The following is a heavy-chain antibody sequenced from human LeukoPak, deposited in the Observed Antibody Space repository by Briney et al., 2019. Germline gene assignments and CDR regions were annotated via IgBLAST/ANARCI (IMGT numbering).Heavy chain of an antibody. CDR1: GFTFSNYA. Sequence: GGSLRLSCAASGFTFSNYAMSWVRQAPGKGLEWVSVISGSGGKTYYAASVKGRFTISRDNSKKTLYLQMNSLRAEDTAVYHCAKGVKWELPIDYWGQGTLVTVSS. J-gene: IGHJ4*02. CDR3: AKGVKWELPIDY. V-gene: IGHV3-23*01. D-gene: IGHD1-26*01. CDR2: ISGSGGKT.